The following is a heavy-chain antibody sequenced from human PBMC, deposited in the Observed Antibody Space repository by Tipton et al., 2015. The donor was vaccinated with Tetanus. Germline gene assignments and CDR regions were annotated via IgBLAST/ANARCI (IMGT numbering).Heavy chain of an antibody. CDR3: ARAQNYFGVLASFFDP. CDR2: INPGHDSK. J-gene: IGHJ5*02. D-gene: IGHD3-3*01. V-gene: IGHV1-46*04. CDR1: GYSFSDYY. Sequence: QLVQSGPEVKKSGASVTVSCRASGYSFSDYYIHWMRQAPGQGPEWLGIINPGHDSKSYSQKLEGRLALTRDTSTSTVYMELNSLRLEDTAVYYCARAQNYFGVLASFFDPWGQGTLVIVSS.